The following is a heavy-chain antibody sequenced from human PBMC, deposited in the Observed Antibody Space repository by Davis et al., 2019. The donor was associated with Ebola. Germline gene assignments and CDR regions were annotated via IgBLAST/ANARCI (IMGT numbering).Heavy chain of an antibody. J-gene: IGHJ6*02. Sequence: MPSETLSLTCAVSGGSISSGGYSWSWIRQPPGKGLEWIGYIYHSGSTNYNPSLKSRVTISVDTSKNQFSLKLSSVTAADTAVYYCARARPWAGYGMDVWGQGTTVTVSS. V-gene: IGHV4-30-2*01. D-gene: IGHD3/OR15-3a*01. CDR1: GGSISSGGYS. CDR3: ARARPWAGYGMDV. CDR2: IYHSGST.